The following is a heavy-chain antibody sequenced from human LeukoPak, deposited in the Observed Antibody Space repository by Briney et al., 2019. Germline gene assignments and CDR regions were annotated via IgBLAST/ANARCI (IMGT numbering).Heavy chain of an antibody. CDR2: INSDGSTT. CDR3: ARGYSWYRVDY. D-gene: IGHD6-13*01. CDR1: GFTFSNYW. V-gene: IGHV3-74*01. J-gene: IGHJ4*02. Sequence: GGSLRLSCAASGFTFSNYWMHWVRQAPGKGLVWVSRINSDGSTTTYADSVKGRFTISRDNAKNRLYLQMNSLRAEDTAVYYCARGYSWYRVDYSGKGALVPVSS.